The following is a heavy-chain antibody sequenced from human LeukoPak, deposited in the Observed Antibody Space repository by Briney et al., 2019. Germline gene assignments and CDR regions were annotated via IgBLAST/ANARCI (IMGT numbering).Heavy chain of an antibody. V-gene: IGHV4-34*01. CDR1: GGSFSGYY. Sequence: PSGTLSLTCAVYGGSFSGYYWSWIRQPPGKGLEWIGEINHSGSTNYNPSLKSRVTISVDTSKNQFSLKLSSVTAADTAVYYCARGHIYYDFWSGYFWFDPWGQGTLVTVYS. CDR3: ARGHIYYDFWSGYFWFDP. D-gene: IGHD3-3*01. CDR2: INHSGST. J-gene: IGHJ5*02.